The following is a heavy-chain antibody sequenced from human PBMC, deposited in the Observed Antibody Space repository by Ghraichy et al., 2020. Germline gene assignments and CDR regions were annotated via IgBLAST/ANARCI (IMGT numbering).Heavy chain of an antibody. CDR1: GYSFTNYW. V-gene: IGHV5-51*01. CDR3: ARRQYDISGSYPVLFDY. Sequence: GESLNISCKGSGYSFTNYWIAWVRQMPGKGLEWMGIIYPGDFDTRYSPSFQGQVTISVDKSISTAYLQWSSLKASDTAMYYCARRQYDISGSYPVLFDYWGQGTLVTVSS. D-gene: IGHD3-22*01. CDR2: IYPGDFDT. J-gene: IGHJ4*02.